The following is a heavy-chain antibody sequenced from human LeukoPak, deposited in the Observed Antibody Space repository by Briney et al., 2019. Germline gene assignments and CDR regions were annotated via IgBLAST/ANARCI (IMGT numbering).Heavy chain of an antibody. CDR2: ISSSSGVTK. CDR1: GFTFSSYG. J-gene: IGHJ3*02. V-gene: IGHV3-48*04. D-gene: IGHD6-13*01. Sequence: GGSLRLSCAASGFTFSSYGMHWVRQAPGKGLEWVSYISSSSGVTKHYADSVKGRFTISRDNAKNSLYLQMNSLRAEDTAVYYCASFGSSSDAFDIWGQGTMVTVSS. CDR3: ASFGSSSDAFDI.